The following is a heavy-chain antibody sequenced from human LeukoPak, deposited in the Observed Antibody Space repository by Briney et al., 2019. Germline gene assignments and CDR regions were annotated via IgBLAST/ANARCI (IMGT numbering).Heavy chain of an antibody. CDR1: GGSISSYY. V-gene: IGHV4-59*01. CDR3: ARVGIWANWFDP. D-gene: IGHD3-16*01. CDR2: IYYSGST. J-gene: IGHJ5*02. Sequence: SETLSLTCTVSGGSISSYYWSWIRQPPGKGLEWIGYIYYSGSTNYNPSLKSRVTISVDTSKNQFSLKLSSVTAADTAVYYCARVGIWANWFDPWGQGTLVTVSS.